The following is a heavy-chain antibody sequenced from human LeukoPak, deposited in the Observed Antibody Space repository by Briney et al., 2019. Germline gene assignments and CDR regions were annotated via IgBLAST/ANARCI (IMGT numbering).Heavy chain of an antibody. CDR1: GYTFTGYY. V-gene: IGHV1-2*02. Sequence: ASVKVSCTASGYTFTGYYIHWVRQAPEQGLEWMGGINPDSGSTKDAQKFQGRVSMTRDTSINTAYMELTRVRSDDTALYYCARGRHYDSDGYYAAFYFDYWGQGTLVTVSS. CDR3: ARGRHYDSDGYYAAFYFDY. D-gene: IGHD3-22*01. CDR2: INPDSGST. J-gene: IGHJ4*02.